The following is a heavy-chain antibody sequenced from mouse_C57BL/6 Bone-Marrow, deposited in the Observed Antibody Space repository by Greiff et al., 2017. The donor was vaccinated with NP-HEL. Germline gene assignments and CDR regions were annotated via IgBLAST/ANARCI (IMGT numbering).Heavy chain of an antibody. CDR3: ARRVDSSGVLDY. CDR2: IYWDDDK. CDR1: GFSLSTSGMG. V-gene: IGHV8-12*01. Sequence: QVTLKECGPGILQSSQTLSLTCSFSGFSLSTSGMGVSWIRQPSGKGLEWLAHIYWDDDKRYNPSLKSRLTISKDTSRNQVFLKITSVDTADTATYYCARRVDSSGVLDYWGQGTTLTVSS. D-gene: IGHD3-2*02. J-gene: IGHJ2*01.